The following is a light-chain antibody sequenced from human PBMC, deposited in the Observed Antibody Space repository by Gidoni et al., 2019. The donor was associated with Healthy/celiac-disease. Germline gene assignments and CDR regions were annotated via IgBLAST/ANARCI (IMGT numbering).Light chain of an antibody. CDR3: QQFNSYPLT. CDR1: QGISSA. J-gene: IGKJ4*01. CDR2: DAS. Sequence: AIQLTQSPSSLSASVGDRVTITCRASQGISSALAWYQPKPGKAPKLLIYDASSLESGVPSRFSGSGPGTDFTLTISSLQPEDFATYYCQQFNSYPLTFGGGTKVEIK. V-gene: IGKV1-13*02.